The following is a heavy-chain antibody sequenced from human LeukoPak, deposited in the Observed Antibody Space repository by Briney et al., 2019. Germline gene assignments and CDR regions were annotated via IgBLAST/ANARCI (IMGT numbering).Heavy chain of an antibody. J-gene: IGHJ4*02. D-gene: IGHD3-10*01. V-gene: IGHV1-2*02. CDR3: AREFGEGDK. Sequence: ASVTVSCTASGYTFTDYYLHWVRQAPGQGLEWMGWINPNSGGTNYAQKFRGRVTMTRDTSITTVYLELSSLRADDTAVYYCAREFGEGDKWGQGALVTVSS. CDR1: GYTFTDYY. CDR2: INPNSGGT.